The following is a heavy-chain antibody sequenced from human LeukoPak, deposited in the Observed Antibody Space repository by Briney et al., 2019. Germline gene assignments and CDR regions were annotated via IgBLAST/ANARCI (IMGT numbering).Heavy chain of an antibody. CDR3: ARQPPAGLGGYYYYMDV. V-gene: IGHV5-51*01. J-gene: IGHJ6*03. D-gene: IGHD3-16*01. CDR1: GYSFTSYW. CDR2: IHPGDSDT. Sequence: GESLKISCKGSGYSFTSYWIAWVRQMPGKGLEWMGIIHPGDSDTRYSPSFQGQVTISADKSISTAYLQWSSLKASDTAMYYCARQPPAGLGGYYYYMDVWGKGTTVTVSS.